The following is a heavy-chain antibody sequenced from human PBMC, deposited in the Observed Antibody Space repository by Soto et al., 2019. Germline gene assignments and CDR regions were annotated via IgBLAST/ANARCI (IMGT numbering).Heavy chain of an antibody. CDR1: GYTFSSYY. CDR2: INPNSGGT. D-gene: IGHD4-17*01. V-gene: IGHV1-2*02. J-gene: IGHJ4*02. Sequence: GASVKVSFKSSGYTFSSYYMHWVRQAPGQGLEWMGWINPNSGGTNYAQKFRGRVTMTRDTFISTAYMEVSNLRSDDTAVYFCARDLGVTTSKGDSFFDHWGQGTVVTVSS. CDR3: ARDLGVTTSKGDSFFDH.